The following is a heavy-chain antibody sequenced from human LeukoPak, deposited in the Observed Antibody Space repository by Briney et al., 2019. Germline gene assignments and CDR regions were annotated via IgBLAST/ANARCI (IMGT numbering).Heavy chain of an antibody. CDR2: IYSGGTT. J-gene: IGHJ4*02. CDR3: AGGGEAARSLAY. V-gene: IGHV3-66*02. Sequence: GGSLRLSCAASGFTVSSNYMSWVRQAPGKGLEWVSVIYSGGTTYYADSVKGRFTISRDNSKSTLFVYLQMNSLRTDDTALYYCAGGGEAARSLAYWGQGALVTVSS. D-gene: IGHD6-6*01. CDR1: GFTVSSNY.